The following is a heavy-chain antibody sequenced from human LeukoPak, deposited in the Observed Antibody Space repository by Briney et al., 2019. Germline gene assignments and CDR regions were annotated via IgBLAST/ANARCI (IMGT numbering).Heavy chain of an antibody. CDR1: GFTFSSYA. Sequence: PGGSLRLSCAASGFTFSSYAMSWVRQAPGKGLEWVAFIRYDGSNKYYADSVKGRFTISRDNSKNTLYLQMNSLRAEDTAVYYCAKLLSVPAAILLRNYVFDYWGQGTLVTVSS. CDR2: IRYDGSNK. CDR3: AKLLSVPAAILLRNYVFDY. V-gene: IGHV3-30*02. D-gene: IGHD2-2*02. J-gene: IGHJ4*02.